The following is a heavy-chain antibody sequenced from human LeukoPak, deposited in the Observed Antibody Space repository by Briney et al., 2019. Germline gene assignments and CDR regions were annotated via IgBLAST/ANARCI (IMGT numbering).Heavy chain of an antibody. CDR1: GYTFTSYG. CDR3: ARDEEQLTRYDY. D-gene: IGHD6-6*01. J-gene: IGHJ4*02. CDR2: ISAYNGNT. V-gene: IGHV1-18*01. Sequence: ASVKVSCKASGYTFTSYGISRVRQAPGQGLEWMGWISAYNGNTNYAQKLQGRVTMTTDTSTSTAYMELRSLRSDDTAVYYCARDEEQLTRYDYWGQGTLVTVSS.